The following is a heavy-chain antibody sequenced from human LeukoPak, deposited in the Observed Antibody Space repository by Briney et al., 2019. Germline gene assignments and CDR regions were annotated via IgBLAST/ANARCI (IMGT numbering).Heavy chain of an antibody. CDR3: ARLRYYGMDV. V-gene: IGHV3-48*04. CDR1: GFTFSGYD. Sequence: GGSLRLSCAASGFTFSGYDMSWVRQAPGKGLEWVSYTSSSSSTIYYADSVKSRFTISRDNAKNSLYLQMNSLRAEDTAVYYCARLRYYGMDVWGQGTTVTVSS. J-gene: IGHJ6*02. CDR2: TSSSSSTI.